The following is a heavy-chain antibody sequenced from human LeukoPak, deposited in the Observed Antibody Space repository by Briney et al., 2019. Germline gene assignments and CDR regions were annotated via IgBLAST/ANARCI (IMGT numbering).Heavy chain of an antibody. CDR1: GFTFSSYS. CDR2: ISSSSSYI. CDR3: VRDAPGEPIVVVPAAMAH. J-gene: IGHJ4*02. V-gene: IGHV3-21*01. D-gene: IGHD2-2*01. Sequence: GGSLRLSCAASGFTFSSYSMNWVRQAPGKGLEWVSSISSSSSYIYYADSVKGRFTISRDNAKNSLYLQMNSLRAEDTAVYYCVRDAPGEPIVVVPAAMAHWGQGTLVTVSS.